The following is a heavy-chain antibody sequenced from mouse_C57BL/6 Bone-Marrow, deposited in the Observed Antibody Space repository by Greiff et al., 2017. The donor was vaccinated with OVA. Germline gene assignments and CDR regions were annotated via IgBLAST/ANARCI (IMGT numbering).Heavy chain of an antibody. CDR2: ISDGGSYT. V-gene: IGHV5-4*01. CDR3: ARDTVTGAFAY. CDR1: GFTFSSYA. Sequence: EVMLVESGGGLVKPGGSLKLSCAASGFTFSSYAMSWVRQTPEKRLEWVATISDGGSYTYYPDNVKGRFTISRDNAKNNLYLQMSHLKSEDTAMYYCARDTVTGAFAYWGQGTLVTVSA. J-gene: IGHJ3*01. D-gene: IGHD2-2*01.